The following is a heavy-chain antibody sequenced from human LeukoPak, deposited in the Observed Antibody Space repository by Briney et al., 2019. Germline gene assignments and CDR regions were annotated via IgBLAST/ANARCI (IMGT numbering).Heavy chain of an antibody. CDR2: IKSDGITI. V-gene: IGHV3-74*01. CDR1: GFTFSNYM. D-gene: IGHD1-26*01. Sequence: GGSLRLSCAASGFTFSNYMMHWVRQAPGKGLVWVSRIKSDGITITYADSVKGRFTISRDNAKNTLYLQMNSLRAEDTAVYYCVVGATHDYWGQGTLVTVSS. J-gene: IGHJ4*02. CDR3: VVGATHDY.